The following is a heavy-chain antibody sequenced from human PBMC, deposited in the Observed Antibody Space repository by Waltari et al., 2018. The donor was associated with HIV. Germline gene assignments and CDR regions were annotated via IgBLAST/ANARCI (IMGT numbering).Heavy chain of an antibody. CDR2: ISWNGDTT. CDR1: GFTVDDYG. Sequence: EVQLVESGGGGVPPGGSLRLSCAASGFTVDDYGMRWVRQVPGKGLAWVSSISWNGDTTGYADSVKGRFTVSRDNAKNSLYLQVNSLRVEDTAVYHCAREMYHYDSSGRAFDYWGQGTLVTVSS. D-gene: IGHD3-22*01. CDR3: AREMYHYDSSGRAFDY. J-gene: IGHJ4*02. V-gene: IGHV3-20*01.